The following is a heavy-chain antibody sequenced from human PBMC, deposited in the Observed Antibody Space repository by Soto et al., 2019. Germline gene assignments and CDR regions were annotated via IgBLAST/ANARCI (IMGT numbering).Heavy chain of an antibody. Sequence: GASVNLSCKASGYTFTVYYMHWVLQAPVQGLEWMGCINPNSGGTNYAQKFQGRVTMTRDTSISTAYMELSRLRSDDTAVYYCARSLICSSTSCYAFDPWGQGTLVTVSS. V-gene: IGHV1-2*02. CDR2: INPNSGGT. D-gene: IGHD2-2*01. CDR1: GYTFTVYY. J-gene: IGHJ5*02. CDR3: ARSLICSSTSCYAFDP.